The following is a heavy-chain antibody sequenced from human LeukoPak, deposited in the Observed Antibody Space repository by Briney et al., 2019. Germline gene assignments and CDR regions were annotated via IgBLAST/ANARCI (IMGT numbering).Heavy chain of an antibody. CDR2: ISGSGGST. Sequence: GGSLRLSCAASGFTFSRNAMSWVRQAPGKGLEWVLAISGSGGSTYYADSVKGRFTISRDNSKNTLYLQMNSLRAEDTAVYYCARDVKELIWFGELLSGGLSDYYGMDVWGQGTTVTVSS. CDR3: ARDVKELIWFGELLSGGLSDYYGMDV. V-gene: IGHV3-23*01. J-gene: IGHJ6*02. D-gene: IGHD3-10*01. CDR1: GFTFSRNA.